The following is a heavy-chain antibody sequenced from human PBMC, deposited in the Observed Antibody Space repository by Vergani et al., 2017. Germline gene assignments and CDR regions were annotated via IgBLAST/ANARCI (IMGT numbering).Heavy chain of an antibody. Sequence: EVQLLESGGGLVQPGGSLRLSCAASGFTFSSYAMSWVRQAPGKGLEWVSAISGSGGSTYYADSVKGRFTISRDNSKNTLYLQMNSLRAEDTAVYYCAKDLVAAYYYDSSGYRNPFDYWGQGTLVTVSS. CDR2: ISGSGGST. CDR1: GFTFSSYA. CDR3: AKDLVAAYYYDSSGYRNPFDY. V-gene: IGHV3-23*01. J-gene: IGHJ4*02. D-gene: IGHD3-22*01.